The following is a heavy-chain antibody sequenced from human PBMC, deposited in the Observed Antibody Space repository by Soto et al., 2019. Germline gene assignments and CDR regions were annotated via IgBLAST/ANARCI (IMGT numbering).Heavy chain of an antibody. CDR2: INPDGSGT. Sequence: GGSLRLSCAASGFTFSRYWMHWVRQAPGKGLVWVSRINPDGSGTDYVDSVKGRFTISRDNAKNTVYLQMNSLRAEDTAVFYCGRGGSDSPMAPGYWGQGTLVTVSS. CDR1: GFTFSRYW. V-gene: IGHV3-74*01. CDR3: GRGGSDSPMAPGY. J-gene: IGHJ4*02. D-gene: IGHD5-18*01.